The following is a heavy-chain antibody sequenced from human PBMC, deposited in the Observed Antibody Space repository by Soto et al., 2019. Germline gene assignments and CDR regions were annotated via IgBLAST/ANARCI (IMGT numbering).Heavy chain of an antibody. CDR3: ARGFWSGYYGLY. CDR2: IIPIFGTA. CDR1: GGTFSSYA. D-gene: IGHD3-3*01. Sequence: ASVKVSCKASGGTFSSYAISWLRQAPGQGLEWMGGIIPIFGTANYAQKFQGRVTITADESTSTAYMELSSLRSEDTAVYYCARGFWSGYYGLYWGQGTLVTVSS. V-gene: IGHV1-69*13. J-gene: IGHJ4*02.